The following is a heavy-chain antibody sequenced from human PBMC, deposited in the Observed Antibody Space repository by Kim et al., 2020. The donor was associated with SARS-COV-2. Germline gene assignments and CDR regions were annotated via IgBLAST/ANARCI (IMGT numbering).Heavy chain of an antibody. J-gene: IGHJ4*02. V-gene: IGHV3-49*04. CDR3: TRDQGEVLWGSGLLDY. D-gene: IGHD3-10*01. CDR2: IRSKAYGGTT. Sequence: GGSLRLSCTASGFTFGDYAMSWVRQAPGKGLEWVGFIRSKAYGGTTEYAASVKGRFTISRVDSKSIAYLQMNSLKTEDTAVYYCTRDQGEVLWGSGLLDYWGQGTLVTVSS. CDR1: GFTFGDYA.